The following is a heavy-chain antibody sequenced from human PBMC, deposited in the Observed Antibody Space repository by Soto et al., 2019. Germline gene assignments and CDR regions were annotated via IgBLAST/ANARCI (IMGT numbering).Heavy chain of an antibody. CDR2: IYHSGST. Sequence: SEPLSLTCAVSGGSISSGGYSWTWIRQPRGKGLEWIGYIYHSGSTYYNPSPKSRVTMSVDTSKNHFSLKLISVTTADTAVYFCAREGNLGRWIQPLDSWGQGTLVTVSS. V-gene: IGHV4-30-2*01. J-gene: IGHJ4*02. CDR1: GGSISSGGYS. D-gene: IGHD2-2*03. CDR3: AREGNLGRWIQPLDS.